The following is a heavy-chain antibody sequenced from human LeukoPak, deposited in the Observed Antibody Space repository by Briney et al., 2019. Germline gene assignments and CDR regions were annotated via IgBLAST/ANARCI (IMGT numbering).Heavy chain of an antibody. CDR3: AGPYGDGWFDP. Sequence: PSETLSLTCTVSGGSISSSSYYWGWIRQPPGKGLEWIGSIYYSGSTYYSPSLKSRVTISVDTSKNQFSLKLSSVTAADTAVYYCAGPYGDGWFDPWGQGTLVTVSS. D-gene: IGHD4-17*01. CDR2: IYYSGST. V-gene: IGHV4-39*01. CDR1: GGSISSSSYY. J-gene: IGHJ5*02.